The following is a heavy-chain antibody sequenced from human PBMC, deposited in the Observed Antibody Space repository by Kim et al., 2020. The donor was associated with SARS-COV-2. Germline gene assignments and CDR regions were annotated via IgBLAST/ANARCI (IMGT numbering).Heavy chain of an antibody. D-gene: IGHD3-10*01. Sequence: GGSLRLSCAASGFTFSDYYMSWIRQAPGKGLEWVSYISSSGSTIYYADSVKGRFTISRDNAKNSLYLQMNSLRAEDTAVYYCARDPTTHFPHIHYYGSGRGNENYGMDVWGQGTTVTVSS. CDR2: ISSSGSTI. CDR3: ARDPTTHFPHIHYYGSGRGNENYGMDV. J-gene: IGHJ6*02. CDR1: GFTFSDYY. V-gene: IGHV3-11*01.